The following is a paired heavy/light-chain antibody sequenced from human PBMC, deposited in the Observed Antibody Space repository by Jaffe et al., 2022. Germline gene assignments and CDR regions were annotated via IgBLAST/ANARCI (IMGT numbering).Heavy chain of an antibody. CDR1: GFTFSNYA. D-gene: IGHD3-10*01. CDR3: AKNLVQGIMGHIYFEH. V-gene: IGHV3-23*01. J-gene: IGHJ1*01. Sequence: EVQLLESGGALVQPGGSLRLSCAASGFTFSNYAMSWVRQAPGKGLEWISSISLAGDSANYADSVKGRFTFSRDNSKNTLYLQMNSLREDDTAVYYCAKNLVQGIMGHIYFEHWGQGTLVTVSA. CDR2: ISLAGDSA.
Light chain of an antibody. CDR1: QSVYSA. CDR3: EQYQKWPPT. J-gene: IGKJ1*01. Sequence: EIVMAQSPATLSLSPGERATLSCRASQSVYSALAWYQQKPGQAPRLLIYSASTRATGIPDRFSGTGSGTEFTLTVTNLQAEDFVVYYCEQYQKWPPTFGQGTNVEIK. CDR2: SAS. V-gene: IGKV3-15*01.